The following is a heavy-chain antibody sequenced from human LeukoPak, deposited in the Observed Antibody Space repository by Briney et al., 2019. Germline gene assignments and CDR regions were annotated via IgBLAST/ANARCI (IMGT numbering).Heavy chain of an antibody. J-gene: IGHJ4*02. CDR2: IWSDKSNR. CDR3: AKDYQRGFDYSKALEY. V-gene: IGHV3-33*06. Sequence: GGSLRLSCAPSLLIFNHHAVHGVRQAPGKGLQWVAVIWSDKSNRFYADSVRGRFTISRDDSRKTVYLQMERLTAEDTAIYYCAKDYQRGFDYSKALEYWGQGALVTVAS. CDR1: LLIFNHHA. D-gene: IGHD4-11*01.